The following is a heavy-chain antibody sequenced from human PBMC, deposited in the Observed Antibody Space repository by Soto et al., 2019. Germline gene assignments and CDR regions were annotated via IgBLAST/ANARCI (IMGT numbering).Heavy chain of an antibody. Sequence: GGSLRLSCAASGFTFSNYWMHWVRQAPGKGLEWVSSISRSSSYISYADSVKGRFTISRDNAKNSLYLQMNSLRAEDTAVYYCARDLHDYVSFRFDPWGQGTLVTVSS. D-gene: IGHD3-16*01. CDR3: ARDLHDYVSFRFDP. V-gene: IGHV3-21*01. CDR1: GFTFSNYW. CDR2: ISRSSSYI. J-gene: IGHJ5*02.